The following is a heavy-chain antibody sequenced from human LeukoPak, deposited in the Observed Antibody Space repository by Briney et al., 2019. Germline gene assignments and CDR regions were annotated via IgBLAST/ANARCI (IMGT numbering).Heavy chain of an antibody. V-gene: IGHV1-2*02. Sequence: GASVKVSCKASGYTFTGYYMHWVRQAPGEGLEWMGWINPNSGGTNYAQKFQGRVTMTRDTSISTTYMELSRLRSDDTAVYYCARLSAMARGPSDHFVGDWGQGTLVTVSS. CDR1: GYTFTGYY. D-gene: IGHD3-10*01. J-gene: IGHJ4*02. CDR2: INPNSGGT. CDR3: ARLSAMARGPSDHFVGD.